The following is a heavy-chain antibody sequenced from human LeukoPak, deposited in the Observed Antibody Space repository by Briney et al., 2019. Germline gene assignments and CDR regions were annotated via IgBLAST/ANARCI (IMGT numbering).Heavy chain of an antibody. CDR2: IKQGGREE. CDR1: EFIFSDYW. CDR3: ARDNGGWFDS. V-gene: IGHV3-7*03. Sequence: GGSLRLSCVASEFIFSDYWMSWVRQAPGKGREWLANIKQGGREEKYVGSVKGRFAVSIDDAKSTLYLQMDSLSGDDTAVYYCARDNGGWFDSWGRGTLVTVSS. D-gene: IGHD3-10*01. J-gene: IGHJ5*01.